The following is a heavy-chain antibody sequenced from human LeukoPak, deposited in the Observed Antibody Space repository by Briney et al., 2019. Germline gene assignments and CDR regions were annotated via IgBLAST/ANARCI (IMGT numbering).Heavy chain of an antibody. CDR1: GFTFSSYS. Sequence: GGSLRLSCAASGFTFSSYSMNWVRQAPGKGLEWVSYISSSSSTIYYADSVKGRFTISRDNAKNSLYLQMNSLRAEDTAVYYCASITPQRFLEWLQAFDIWGQGTMVTVSS. D-gene: IGHD3-3*01. V-gene: IGHV3-48*01. CDR2: ISSSSSTI. CDR3: ASITPQRFLEWLQAFDI. J-gene: IGHJ3*02.